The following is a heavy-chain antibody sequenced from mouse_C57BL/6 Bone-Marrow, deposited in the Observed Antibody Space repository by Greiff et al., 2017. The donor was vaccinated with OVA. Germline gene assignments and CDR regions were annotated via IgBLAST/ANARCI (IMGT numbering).Heavy chain of an antibody. J-gene: IGHJ4*01. Sequence: EVQVVESGGGLVQPKGSLKLSCAASGFSFNTYAMNWVRQAPGKGLEWVARIRSKSNNYATYYADSVKDRFTISRDDSESMLYLQMNNLKTEDTAMYYCVRHNYYGSRKYAMDYWGQGTSVTVSS. CDR1: GFSFNTYA. V-gene: IGHV10-1*01. CDR2: IRSKSNNYAT. CDR3: VRHNYYGSRKYAMDY. D-gene: IGHD1-1*01.